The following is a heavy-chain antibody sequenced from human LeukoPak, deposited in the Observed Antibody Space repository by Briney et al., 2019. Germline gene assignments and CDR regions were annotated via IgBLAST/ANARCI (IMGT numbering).Heavy chain of an antibody. J-gene: IGHJ4*02. CDR3: ARDRGTWNDDGFDY. Sequence: SETLSLTCTVSGGSISGYYWSWIRQPPGKALEWIGYIYESGSTDYNPSLKSRVTISRDTSKNQVSLKLSSVTAADTAVYYCARDRGTWNDDGFDYWGQGTLVTVSS. D-gene: IGHD1-1*01. V-gene: IGHV4-59*12. CDR2: IYESGST. CDR1: GGSISGYY.